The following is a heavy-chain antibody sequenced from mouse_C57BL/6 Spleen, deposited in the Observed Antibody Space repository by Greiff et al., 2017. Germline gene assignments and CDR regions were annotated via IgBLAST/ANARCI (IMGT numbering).Heavy chain of an antibody. Sequence: EVQVVESGPELVKPGASVKIPCKASGYTFTDYNMDWVKQSHGKSLEWIGDINPNNGGTIYNQKFKGKATLTVDKSSSTSYMELRSLTSEDTAVYYCARSRTPYYFDYWGQGTTLTVSS. CDR3: ARSRTPYYFDY. J-gene: IGHJ2*01. CDR2: INPNNGGT. CDR1: GYTFTDYN. V-gene: IGHV1-18*01.